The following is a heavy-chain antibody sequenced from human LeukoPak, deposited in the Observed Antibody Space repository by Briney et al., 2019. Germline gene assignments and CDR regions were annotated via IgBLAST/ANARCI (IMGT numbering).Heavy chain of an antibody. CDR1: GFTFDDYA. Sequence: PGRSLRLSCAASGFTFDDYAMHWVRQAPGKGLEWVSGISWNSGSIGYADSVKGRFTISRDNAKNSLYLQMNSLRSDDTAVYYCARDSHVGFTVTTVNWGQGTLVTVSS. CDR3: ARDSHVGFTVTTVN. CDR2: ISWNSGSI. V-gene: IGHV3-9*01. J-gene: IGHJ4*02. D-gene: IGHD4-11*01.